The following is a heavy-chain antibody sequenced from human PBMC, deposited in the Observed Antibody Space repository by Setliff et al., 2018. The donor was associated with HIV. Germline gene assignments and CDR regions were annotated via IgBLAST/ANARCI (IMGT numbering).Heavy chain of an antibody. Sequence: SETLSLTCTVSGGSISSYYWSWIRQPPGKGLEWIGYIYYSGSTNYNPSLKSRVTISVDTSKNQFSLKLSSVIAADTAVYYCAREGYYYASSGYYPYYFDHWGQGILVTVSS. CDR3: AREGYYYASSGYYPYYFDH. CDR1: GGSISSYY. V-gene: IGHV4-59*01. CDR2: IYYSGST. J-gene: IGHJ4*02. D-gene: IGHD3-22*01.